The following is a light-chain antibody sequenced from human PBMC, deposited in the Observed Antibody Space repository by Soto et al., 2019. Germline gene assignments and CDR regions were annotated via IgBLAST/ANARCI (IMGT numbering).Light chain of an antibody. CDR1: QTLTSGY. CDR2: GVS. J-gene: IGKJ1*01. CDR3: QVYGSSSKT. Sequence: EIVLTQSPDTLSLSPGERPTLSCRASQTLTSGYLAWYQQKPGQAPRLLIYGVSTGATGIPDWFSGSGYGTYFTLTISRLEPEDFAVYVCQVYGSSSKTFGQGTTVDIK. V-gene: IGKV3-20*01.